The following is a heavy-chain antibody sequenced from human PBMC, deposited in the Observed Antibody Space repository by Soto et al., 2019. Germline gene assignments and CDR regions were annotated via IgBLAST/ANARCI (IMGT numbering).Heavy chain of an antibody. V-gene: IGHV1-69*13. CDR3: ARLHSRGTYGMDV. CDR2: IIPIFGTA. Sequence: GASVKVSCKASGGSFTYTLSWVRQAPGQGLEWMGGIIPIFGTANYAQKFQGRVTITADESTKTAYMELSTLRSEDTAVYYCARLHSRGTYGMDVWGQGTTVTVSS. D-gene: IGHD6-25*01. J-gene: IGHJ6*02. CDR1: GGSFTYT.